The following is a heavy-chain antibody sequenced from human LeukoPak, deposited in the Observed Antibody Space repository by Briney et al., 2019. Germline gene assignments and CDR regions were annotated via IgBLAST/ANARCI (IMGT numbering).Heavy chain of an antibody. CDR3: ARDHRHTSDYQDFDY. Sequence: ASVKVSCKASGGTFSRYAISWVRQAPGQGLEWMGWINPDSGSTNYVRNFQGRVTMTRDPSINTAYMELNTLRSDDTALYFCARDHRHTSDYQDFDYWGQGTLVTVSS. J-gene: IGHJ4*02. V-gene: IGHV1-2*02. CDR1: GGTFSRYA. CDR2: INPDSGST. D-gene: IGHD5-12*01.